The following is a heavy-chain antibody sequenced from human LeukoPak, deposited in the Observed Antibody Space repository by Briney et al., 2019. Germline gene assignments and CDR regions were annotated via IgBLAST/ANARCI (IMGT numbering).Heavy chain of an antibody. CDR2: INHSGST. Sequence: SETLSLTCAVYGGSFSGYYWSWIRQPPGKGLEWIGEINHSGSTNYNPSLKSRVTISVDTSKNQFSLKLSSVTAADTAVYYCARGSMIFLGDWGQGTLVTVSS. V-gene: IGHV4-34*01. CDR3: ARGSMIFLGD. J-gene: IGHJ4*02. CDR1: GGSFSGYY. D-gene: IGHD3-22*01.